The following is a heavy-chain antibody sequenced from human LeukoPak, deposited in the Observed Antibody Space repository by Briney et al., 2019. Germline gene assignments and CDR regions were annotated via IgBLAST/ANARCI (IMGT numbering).Heavy chain of an antibody. CDR2: IYYSGST. CDR3: ARQDCSSTSCPFDY. CDR1: GGSISSGDYY. V-gene: IGHV4-30-4*08. D-gene: IGHD2-2*01. J-gene: IGHJ4*02. Sequence: SETLSLTCTVSGGSISSGDYYWSWIRQPPGKGLEWIGYIYYSGSTYYNPSLKSRVTISVDTSKNQFSLKLSSVTAADTAVYYCARQDCSSTSCPFDYWGQGTLVTVSS.